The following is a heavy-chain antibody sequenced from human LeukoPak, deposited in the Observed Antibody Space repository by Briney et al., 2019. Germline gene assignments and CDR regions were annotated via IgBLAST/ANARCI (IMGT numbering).Heavy chain of an antibody. CDR2: IYSGGST. D-gene: IGHD5-24*01. Sequence: GGSLSLSCAASGFTVSSNYMSWVRQAPGEGLGWVSVIYSGGSTYYADSVKGRFTISRDNSKNTLYLQMNSLRAEDTAVYYCARVGDGYNFDAFDIWGQGTMVTVSS. CDR1: GFTVSSNY. J-gene: IGHJ3*02. CDR3: ARVGDGYNFDAFDI. V-gene: IGHV3-66*01.